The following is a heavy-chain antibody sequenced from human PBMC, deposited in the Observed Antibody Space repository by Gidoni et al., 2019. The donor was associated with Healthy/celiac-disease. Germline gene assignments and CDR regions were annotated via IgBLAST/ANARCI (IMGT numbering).Heavy chain of an antibody. J-gene: IGHJ4*02. CDR1: GFTFSSYG. V-gene: IGHV3-30*18. CDR3: AKTIAAGNYFDY. CDR2: ISYDGSNK. D-gene: IGHD6-13*01. Sequence: QVQLVESGGGVVQPGRSLRLSCAASGFTFSSYGMHWVRQAPGKGLEWVAVISYDGSNKYYAYSVKGRFTISRDNSKNTLYLQMNSLRAEDTAVYYCAKTIAAGNYFDYWGQGTLVTVSS.